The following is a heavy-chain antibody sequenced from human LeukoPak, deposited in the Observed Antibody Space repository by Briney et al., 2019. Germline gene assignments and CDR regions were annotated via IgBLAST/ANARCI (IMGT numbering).Heavy chain of an antibody. V-gene: IGHV3-30-3*01. CDR1: GFTFSSYA. J-gene: IGHJ3*01. CDR2: MSSDGSNK. CDR3: ARPDSSGWSHAFDV. D-gene: IGHD6-19*01. Sequence: GGSLRLSCAGSGFTFSSYAFHWVRQAPGKGLEWVAVMSSDGSNKYYADSVQGRFTISRDNSKNTLYLQMNSLRVEDTAVYYCARPDSSGWSHAFDVWGQGKMVTVSS.